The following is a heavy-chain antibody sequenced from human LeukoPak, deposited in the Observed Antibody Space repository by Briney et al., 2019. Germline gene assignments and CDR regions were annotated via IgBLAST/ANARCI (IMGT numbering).Heavy chain of an antibody. CDR1: GFTFSSYG. CDR2: ISYDGSNK. CDR3: AKFPSGWYPLDY. D-gene: IGHD6-19*01. V-gene: IGHV3-30*18. Sequence: GGSLRLSCAASGFTFSSYGMHWVRQAPGKGLEWVAVISYDGSNKYYADSVKGRFTISRDNSKNTLYLQMNSLRAEDTAVYYCAKFPSGWYPLDYWGQGTLVTVPS. J-gene: IGHJ4*02.